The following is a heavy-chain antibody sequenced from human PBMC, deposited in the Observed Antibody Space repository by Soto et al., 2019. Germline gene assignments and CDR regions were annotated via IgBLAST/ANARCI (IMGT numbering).Heavy chain of an antibody. CDR3: ARDLRGSYLYYMAV. CDR1: GYTFTSYA. V-gene: IGHV1-3*01. D-gene: IGHD1-26*01. CDR2: INAGDGNT. J-gene: IGHJ6*03. Sequence: QVQLVQSGAEVKKPGASVNVSCKASGYTFTSYAMHWVRQAPGQRLEWMGWINAGDGNTKYSQKFQGRVTITRDPSASTAYMALSSLRSEDTAVYYCARDLRGSYLYYMAVWGKGTTVTVSS.